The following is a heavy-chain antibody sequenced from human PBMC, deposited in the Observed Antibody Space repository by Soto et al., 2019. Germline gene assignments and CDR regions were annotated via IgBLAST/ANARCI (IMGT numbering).Heavy chain of an antibody. V-gene: IGHV4-30-4*01. J-gene: IGHJ6*02. CDR1: GGSISSGDYY. Sequence: SETLSLTCTVSGGSISSGDYYWSWIRQPPGKGLEWIGYIYYSGCTYYNPSLKSRVTISVDTSKNQFSLKLSSVTAADTAVYYCAREILSNTRGMDVWGQGTTVTVSS. CDR2: IYYSGCT. D-gene: IGHD2-2*01. CDR3: AREILSNTRGMDV.